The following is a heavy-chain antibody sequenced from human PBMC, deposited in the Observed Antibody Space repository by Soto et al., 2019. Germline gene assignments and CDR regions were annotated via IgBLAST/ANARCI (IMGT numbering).Heavy chain of an antibody. Sequence: QVQLVQSGTEVKKPGASVKVSCKASGYTFTSYYIHWVRQAPGQGLEWMGIINPSDGGTRYAQKLQGRVTMTRYTSMSTIYMEVTSLQSEVTAVYYCTREGNGKPFDPWGQGTLVIVSS. CDR3: TREGNGKPFDP. J-gene: IGHJ5*02. CDR2: INPSDGGT. V-gene: IGHV1-46*01. CDR1: GYTFTSYY. D-gene: IGHD2-8*01.